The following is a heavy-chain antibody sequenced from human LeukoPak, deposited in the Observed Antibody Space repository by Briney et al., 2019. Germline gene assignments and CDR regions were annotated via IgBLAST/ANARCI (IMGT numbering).Heavy chain of an antibody. CDR1: GYTFTSYD. CDR2: MNPNSGNT. CDR3: ARAAFSPRYSSGGWFDP. V-gene: IGHV1-8*03. D-gene: IGHD6-19*01. Sequence: ASVKVSCKASGYTFTSYDINWVRQATGQGLEWMGWMNPNSGNTGYAQKFQGRVTITRNTSISTAYMELSSLRSEDTAVYYCARAAFSPRYSSGGWFDPWGQGTLVTVSS. J-gene: IGHJ5*02.